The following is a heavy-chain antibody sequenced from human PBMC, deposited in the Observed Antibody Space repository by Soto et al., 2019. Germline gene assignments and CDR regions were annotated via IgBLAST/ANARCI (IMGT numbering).Heavy chain of an antibody. J-gene: IGHJ4*02. CDR2: INQGGSEQ. CDR3: ARYFDWVYDY. Sequence: LRLSFTASGFIFRTFWMSWVRQAPGKGLEWVANINQGGSEQNYVESVKGRCTISRDNAKNSVFLEMDSLRAEDTAVYYCARYFDWVYDYWGQGALVTVSS. V-gene: IGHV3-7*01. D-gene: IGHD3-9*01. CDR1: GFIFRTFW.